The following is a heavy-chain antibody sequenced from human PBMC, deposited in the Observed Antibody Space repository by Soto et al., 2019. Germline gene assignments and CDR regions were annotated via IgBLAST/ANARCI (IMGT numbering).Heavy chain of an antibody. CDR2: ISHHGSNK. V-gene: IGHV3-30-3*01. CDR3: ARDPDENQLNPGGSFVN. D-gene: IGHD1-1*01. Sequence: GGSLRLSCIASGFAFTSHAMRWVRQAQGKGLEWVAVISHHGSNKYYSDSVKGRFTISRDNSKNTLFLQMNSLRIDDTAVYYCARDPDENQLNPGGSFVNWGQGNLVTVSS. CDR1: GFAFTSHA. J-gene: IGHJ4*02.